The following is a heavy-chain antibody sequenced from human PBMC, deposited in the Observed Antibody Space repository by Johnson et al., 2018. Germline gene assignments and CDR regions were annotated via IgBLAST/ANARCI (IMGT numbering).Heavy chain of an antibody. Sequence: QVQLQESGPGLVKPSETLSLTCTVSGGSISSYYWSWIRQPPGKGLEWIGDIYYSGSTNYNPSLKSRVTISVDTSKNQFSLKLSSVTAADTAVYYCARGDYGDHYYYYYYMDVWGKGTTVTVSS. CDR3: ARGDYGDHYYYYYYMDV. V-gene: IGHV4-59*12. D-gene: IGHD4-17*01. CDR2: IYYSGST. CDR1: GGSISSYY. J-gene: IGHJ6*03.